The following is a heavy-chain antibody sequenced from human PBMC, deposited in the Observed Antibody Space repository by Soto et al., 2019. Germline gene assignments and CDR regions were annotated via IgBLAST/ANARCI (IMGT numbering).Heavy chain of an antibody. CDR1: GDSFNDYY. CDR3: ARESGGATATLYYYYFYMDV. CDR2: INPNGGVT. Sequence: QVQLVQSGAEVRKPGASVTVSCRSSGDSFNDYYIHWVRQATGQGFEWMGWINPNGGVTKYAQKFQGWVSMTRDTSIRTVYMQLSRLRSDDTAVYYCARESGGATATLYYYYFYMDVWGTGTTVTVSS. V-gene: IGHV1-2*04. D-gene: IGHD5-12*01. J-gene: IGHJ6*03.